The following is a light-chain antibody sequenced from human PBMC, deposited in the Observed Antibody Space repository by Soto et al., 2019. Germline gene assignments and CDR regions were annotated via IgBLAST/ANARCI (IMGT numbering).Light chain of an antibody. CDR1: QSISSW. CDR3: QEYNSYPTWT. CDR2: KAT. V-gene: IGKV1-5*03. Sequence: DIQMTQSPSTLSASVGDRVTITCMASQSISSWLAWYQQKPGKAPKLLIYKATSLESGVPSRFSGIGSGTSGTITISSPQPDDFATHYYQEYNSYPTWTFGEGTKVEIK. J-gene: IGKJ1*01.